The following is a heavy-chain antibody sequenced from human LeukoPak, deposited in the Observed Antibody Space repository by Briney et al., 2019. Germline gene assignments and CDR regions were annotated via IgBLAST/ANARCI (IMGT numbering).Heavy chain of an antibody. J-gene: IGHJ4*02. D-gene: IGHD3-22*01. CDR2: ISNRGTTI. CDR1: GFTFSDFY. V-gene: IGHV3-11*01. CDR3: ARSADRSGYFREITLYYFDY. Sequence: GGSLRLSCAASGFTFSDFYMTWIRQAPGKGLEWVSYISNRGTTIHYADSVRGRFTISRDNAKKSLYLQVNGLRAEDTAVHYCARSADRSGYFREITLYYFDYWGQGTLVTVSS.